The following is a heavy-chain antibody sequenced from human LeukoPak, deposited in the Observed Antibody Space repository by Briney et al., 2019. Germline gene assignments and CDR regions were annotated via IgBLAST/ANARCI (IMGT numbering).Heavy chain of an antibody. CDR3: AREGCSSTSCYGGFDP. D-gene: IGHD2-2*01. J-gene: IGHJ5*02. CDR2: IYHSGST. Sequence: SQTLSLTCAVSGGSISSGGYSWSWIRQPPGKGLEWIGYIYHSGSTYYNPSLKSRVTISVDRSKNQFSLKLSSVTAADTAVYYCAREGCSSTSCYGGFDPWGQGTLVTVSS. CDR1: GGSISSGGYS. V-gene: IGHV4-30-2*01.